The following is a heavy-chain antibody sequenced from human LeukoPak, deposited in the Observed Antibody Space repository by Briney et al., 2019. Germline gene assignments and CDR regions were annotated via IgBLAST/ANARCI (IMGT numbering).Heavy chain of an antibody. J-gene: IGHJ6*03. CDR3: AREKDMATPYYYYMDV. CDR1: GFTFSDYF. V-gene: IGHV3-11*04. CDR2: IGNSDSTI. Sequence: GGSLRLSCAASGFTFSDYFMSWIRQAPGRGLEWVSYIGNSDSTIYYADSVKGRFTISRDNFKSTLYLQMNSLRAEDTAVYYCAREKDMATPYYYYMDVWGKGTTVTVSS. D-gene: IGHD5-24*01.